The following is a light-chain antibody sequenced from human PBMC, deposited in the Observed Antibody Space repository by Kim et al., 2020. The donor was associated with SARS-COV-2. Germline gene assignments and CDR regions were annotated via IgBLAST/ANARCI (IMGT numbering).Light chain of an antibody. J-gene: IGLJ2*01. Sequence: QRVTISCTGSSSNIGAGYDVHWYQQLPGTAPKLLIHGNTNRPSGVPDRFSGSKSGTSASLAITGLQADDEADYYCQSYDSSLSGVVFGGGTQLTVL. V-gene: IGLV1-40*01. CDR1: SSNIGAGYD. CDR3: QSYDSSLSGVV. CDR2: GNT.